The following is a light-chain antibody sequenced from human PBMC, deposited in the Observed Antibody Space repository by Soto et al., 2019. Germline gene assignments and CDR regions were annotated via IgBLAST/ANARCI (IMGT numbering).Light chain of an antibody. CDR1: EDIRRD. V-gene: IGKV1-6*01. CDR2: GGT. Sequence: AMQMTQSPSSLSASVGDRVTITCRASEDIRRDLGWYQQKPGKAPQVLIYGGTYLQSGVPSRFSGYGSGTDFTLTITSLQPEDFATYYCLQDFIYPRTFGQGTKVEIK. CDR3: LQDFIYPRT. J-gene: IGKJ1*01.